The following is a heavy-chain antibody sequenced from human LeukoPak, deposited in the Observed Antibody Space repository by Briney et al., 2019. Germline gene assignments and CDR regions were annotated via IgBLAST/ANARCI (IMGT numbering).Heavy chain of an antibody. CDR1: GYTFTGYY. CDR3: ARGEQQLVAQAFDI. V-gene: IGHV1-2*06. Sequence: ASVKVSCKASGYTFTGYYMHWVRQAPGQGLEWMGRINPNSGDTNYAQKFQGRVTMTRDTSISTAYMELSRLRSDDTAVYYCARGEQQLVAQAFDIWGQGTMVTVSS. CDR2: INPNSGDT. J-gene: IGHJ3*02. D-gene: IGHD6-13*01.